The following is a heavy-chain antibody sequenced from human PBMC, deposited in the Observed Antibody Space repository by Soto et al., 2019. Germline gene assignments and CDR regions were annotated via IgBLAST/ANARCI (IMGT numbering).Heavy chain of an antibody. CDR1: GGTFSSYG. J-gene: IGHJ4*02. D-gene: IGHD1-26*01. Sequence: QVQLVQSGAEVKKPGSSVKVSCKASGGTFSSYGISWVRQAPGQGLEWMGGIIPMFGTADYAQKFQGRVTITADESTSTADMALSSLRSEDTAVYYCARPGGSDYGGVVYWGQGTLFTASS. CDR3: ARPGGSDYGGVVY. V-gene: IGHV1-69*12. CDR2: IIPMFGTA.